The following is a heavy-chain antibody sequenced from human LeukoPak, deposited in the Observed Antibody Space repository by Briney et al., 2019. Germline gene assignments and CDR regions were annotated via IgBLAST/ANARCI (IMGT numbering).Heavy chain of an antibody. Sequence: PSETLSLTCTVSGGSISSSSYYWGWIRQPPGKGLEWIGSIYYSGSTYYNPSLKIPVTISLDTSKNHFSRTLSSQTPAATLVDYGAKRAAAGKGYNYSYYMDVWGNGTTDTVSS. J-gene: IGHJ6*03. CDR1: GGSISSSSYY. V-gene: IGHV4-39*01. D-gene: IGHD6-13*01. CDR2: IYYSGST. CDR3: AKRAAAGKGYNYSYYMDV.